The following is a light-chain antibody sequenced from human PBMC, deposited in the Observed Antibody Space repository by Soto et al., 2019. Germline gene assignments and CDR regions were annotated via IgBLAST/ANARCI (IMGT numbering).Light chain of an antibody. J-gene: IGKJ1*01. CDR2: KAS. Sequence: DIQMTQSPSTLSASVGDRVTITCRASQSINSWLAWYQQSPGKAPKLLIYKASSLQSGVPSRFSGSGSGSEFTLTISSLQPDDFATYYCQQYNSNSVTFGQGTKVEIK. CDR1: QSINSW. CDR3: QQYNSNSVT. V-gene: IGKV1-5*03.